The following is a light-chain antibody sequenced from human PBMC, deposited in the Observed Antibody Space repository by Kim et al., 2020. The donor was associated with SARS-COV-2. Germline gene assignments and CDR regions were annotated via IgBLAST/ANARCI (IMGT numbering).Light chain of an antibody. CDR2: GKN. V-gene: IGLV3-19*01. CDR1: SLRSYY. Sequence: LGQTVRITCQGDSLRSYYASWYQQKPGQAPVLVIYGKNNRPSGIPDRFSDSSSGNTASLTITGAQAEDEADYYCNSRDSSGNLNWVFGGGTQLTVL. CDR3: NSRDSSGNLNWV. J-gene: IGLJ3*02.